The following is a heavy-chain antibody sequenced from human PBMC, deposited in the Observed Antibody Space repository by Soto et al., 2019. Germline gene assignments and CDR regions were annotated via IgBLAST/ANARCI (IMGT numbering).Heavy chain of an antibody. CDR1: GFTFSSYA. J-gene: IGHJ4*02. V-gene: IGHV3-23*01. CDR3: APLGTYYDFRPGTSPSFDY. Sequence: PGGSLRLSCAASGFTFSSYAMSWVRQAPGKGLEWVSAISGSGGSTYYADSGKGRFTISRDKSKNTRYLQMNRLSAEDTAVSYCAPLGTYYDFRPGTSPSFDYCGQGTLVSVSS. D-gene: IGHD3-3*01. CDR2: ISGSGGST.